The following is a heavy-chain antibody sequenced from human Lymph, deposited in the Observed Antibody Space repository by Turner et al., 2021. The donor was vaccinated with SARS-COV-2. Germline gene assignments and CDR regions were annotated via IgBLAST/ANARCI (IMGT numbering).Heavy chain of an antibody. D-gene: IGHD3-10*01. CDR3: ARLVRRAEYYFDY. J-gene: IGHJ4*02. Sequence: QLQLQESGPGLVKPSETLSLTCTVSGGSISSSSHYWGWIRQPPGRGLEWIGYIYYSGSNYYNPSLKSRVTISVDTSKNQFSLKLSSVTAADTAVYYCARLVRRAEYYFDYWGQGTLVTVSS. V-gene: IGHV4-39*01. CDR1: GGSISSSSHY. CDR2: IYYSGSN.